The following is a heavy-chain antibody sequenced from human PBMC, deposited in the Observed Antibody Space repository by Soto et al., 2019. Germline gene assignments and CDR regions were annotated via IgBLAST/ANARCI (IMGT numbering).Heavy chain of an antibody. CDR1: GGSISSYY. CDR3: ARWVEVSLDYFDS. V-gene: IGHV4-59*12. CDR2: IYYSGST. Sequence: SETLSLTCTVSGGSISSYYWSWIRQPPGKGLEWIGYIYYSGSTYYNPSLKSRVSISVDTSKSQFSLHLSSVTAADTAVYYCARWVEVSLDYFDSWGQGTPVTVSS. D-gene: IGHD2-15*01. J-gene: IGHJ4*02.